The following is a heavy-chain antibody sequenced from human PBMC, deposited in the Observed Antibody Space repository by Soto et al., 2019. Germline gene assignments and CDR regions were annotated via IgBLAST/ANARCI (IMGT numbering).Heavy chain of an antibody. D-gene: IGHD2-15*01. J-gene: IGHJ5*02. V-gene: IGHV1-2*02. CDR3: ARAASWAARDWFDP. Sequence: QVQLVQSGAEVKKPGASVKVSCMASGYTFTGYFIHWVREVPGQGLEYMGWINPNTGGTDYAQKCTGRVTMTRDTSISTVFMEMKRLTSDDTAVYYFARAASWAARDWFDPWGQGTLVTVSS. CDR2: INPNTGGT. CDR1: GYTFTGYF.